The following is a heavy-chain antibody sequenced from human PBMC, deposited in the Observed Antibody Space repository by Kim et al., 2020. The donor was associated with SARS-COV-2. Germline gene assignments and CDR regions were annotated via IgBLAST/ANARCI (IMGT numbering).Heavy chain of an antibody. D-gene: IGHD6-19*01. J-gene: IGHJ4*02. V-gene: IGHV1-69*01. CDR3: ARPLRSSGWYYFDY. Sequence: AQKFPGRVTITADEATSTAYMELSSLRSEDTAVYYCARPLRSSGWYYFDYWGQGTLVTVSS.